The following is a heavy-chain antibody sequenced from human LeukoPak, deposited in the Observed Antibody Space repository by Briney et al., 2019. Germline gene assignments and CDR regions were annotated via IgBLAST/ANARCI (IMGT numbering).Heavy chain of an antibody. CDR3: ARARKLSVAAAGMADY. CDR1: GGSISSSSYY. V-gene: IGHV4-39*01. Sequence: SETLSLTCTVSGGSISSSSYYWGWIRQPPGKGLEWIGSIYYSGSTYYNPSLKSRVTISVDTSKNQFSLKLSSVTAADTAVYYCARARKLSVAAAGMADYWGQGTLVTVSS. J-gene: IGHJ4*02. D-gene: IGHD6-13*01. CDR2: IYYSGST.